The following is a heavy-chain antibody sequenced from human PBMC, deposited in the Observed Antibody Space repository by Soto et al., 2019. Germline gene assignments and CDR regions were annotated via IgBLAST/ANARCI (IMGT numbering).Heavy chain of an antibody. CDR3: ARGGIDYGDYANYYYYMDV. J-gene: IGHJ6*03. CDR2: INPNSGGT. CDR1: GYTFTGYY. Sequence: ASVKVSCKASGYTFTGYYMHWVRQAPGQGLEWVGWINPNSGGTNYAQKFQGWVTMTRDTSISTAYMELSRLRSGDTAVYYCARGGIDYGDYANYYYYMDVWGKGTTVTVSS. D-gene: IGHD4-17*01. V-gene: IGHV1-2*04.